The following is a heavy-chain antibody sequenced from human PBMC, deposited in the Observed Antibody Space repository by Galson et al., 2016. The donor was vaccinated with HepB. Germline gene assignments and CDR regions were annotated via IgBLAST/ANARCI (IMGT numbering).Heavy chain of an antibody. D-gene: IGHD5-24*01. V-gene: IGHV3-15*01. CDR3: SADVSESDGQIPDY. J-gene: IGHJ4*02. CDR1: GLILAHAW. CDR2: IKTRAEGGPT. Sequence: SLRLSCAGSGLILAHAWMNWVRQAPGKGLEWVGRIKTRAEGGPTDFAAPAIGRFTIPRDDSKNTVYLHMNSLKIEDTAVYYCSADVSESDGQIPDYWGQGTLVTVSS.